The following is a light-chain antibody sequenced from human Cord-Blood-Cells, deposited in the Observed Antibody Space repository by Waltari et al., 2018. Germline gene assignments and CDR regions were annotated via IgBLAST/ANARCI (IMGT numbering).Light chain of an antibody. CDR3: QQYDNLPWT. CDR2: DAS. Sequence: DIQMTTSLCSLSAAVGERVTITCQGSKDISKYLNWYQQKPGKARKLVIDDASNLEPGVPSRFSGSGSGTDFTFTISSLQPQDNATYYCQQYDNLPWTVGQGTKVEIK. V-gene: IGKV1-33*01. CDR1: KDISKY. J-gene: IGKJ1*01.